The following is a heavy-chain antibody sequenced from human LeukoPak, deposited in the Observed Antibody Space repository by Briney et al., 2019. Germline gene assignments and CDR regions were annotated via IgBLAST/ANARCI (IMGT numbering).Heavy chain of an antibody. J-gene: IGHJ3*02. CDR1: GFTLSGHS. V-gene: IGHV3-21*04. Sequence: GGSLRLSCVVSGFTLSGHSINWVRQAPGKGLEWVSSISSSSSYIYYTDSVKGRFTISRDNAKNSLFLQMNSLRAEDTAVYYCARHQRGNSDAFDIWGQGTMVTVSS. CDR2: ISSSSSYI. CDR3: ARHQRGNSDAFDI. D-gene: IGHD4-23*01.